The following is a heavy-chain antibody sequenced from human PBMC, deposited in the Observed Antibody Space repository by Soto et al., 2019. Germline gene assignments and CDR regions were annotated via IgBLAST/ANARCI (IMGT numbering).Heavy chain of an antibody. CDR3: AREYCSGGSCYGWFDP. Sequence: GASVKVSCKASGYTFTSYGISWVRQAPGQGLEWMGWISAYNGNTNYAQKLQGRVTMTTDTSTSTAYMELRSLRSDDTALYYCAREYCSGGSCYGWFDPWGQGTLVTVSS. V-gene: IGHV1-18*01. J-gene: IGHJ5*02. D-gene: IGHD2-15*01. CDR1: GYTFTSYG. CDR2: ISAYNGNT.